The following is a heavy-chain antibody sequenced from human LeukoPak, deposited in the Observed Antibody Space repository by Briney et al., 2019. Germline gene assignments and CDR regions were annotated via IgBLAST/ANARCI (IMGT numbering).Heavy chain of an antibody. CDR1: GYTFTNYA. CDR2: INAGNGNT. J-gene: IGHJ3*01. Sequence: ASVKVSCKASGYTFTNYAMHWVRQAPGQRLEWMGWINAGNGNTKYSQKFQGRVTTTSDTSASTAYMELSSLRSEDTAVFYCARESWHYGTDAFDVWGQGTMVTVSS. D-gene: IGHD1-7*01. V-gene: IGHV1-3*01. CDR3: ARESWHYGTDAFDV.